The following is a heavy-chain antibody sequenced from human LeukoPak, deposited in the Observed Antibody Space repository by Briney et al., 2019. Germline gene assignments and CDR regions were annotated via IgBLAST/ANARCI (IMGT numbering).Heavy chain of an antibody. Sequence: GGSLRLSRAASGFTFSNAWMSWVRQAPGKGLEWVGRIKSKTDGGTTDYAAPVKGRFTISRDDSKNTLYLQMNSLKTEDTAVYYCRGYIVGANVDYWGQGTLVTVSS. CDR2: IKSKTDGGTT. D-gene: IGHD1-26*01. V-gene: IGHV3-15*01. J-gene: IGHJ4*02. CDR1: GFTFSNAW. CDR3: RGYIVGANVDY.